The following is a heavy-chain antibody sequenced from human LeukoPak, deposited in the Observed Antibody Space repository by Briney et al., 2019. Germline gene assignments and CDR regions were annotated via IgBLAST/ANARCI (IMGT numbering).Heavy chain of an antibody. J-gene: IGHJ4*02. CDR1: GYTFSSYG. CDR2: IWYDESKK. V-gene: IGHV3-33*01. Sequence: PGRSLRLSCVASGYTFSSYGMHWVRQAPGNGLQWVAVIWYDESKKYYTDSVKGRFTISRDVSKNTLYLQMNSLRAEDSAMYYCARDGGIGLDYWGQGTLVTVSS. D-gene: IGHD2-21*01. CDR3: ARDGGIGLDY.